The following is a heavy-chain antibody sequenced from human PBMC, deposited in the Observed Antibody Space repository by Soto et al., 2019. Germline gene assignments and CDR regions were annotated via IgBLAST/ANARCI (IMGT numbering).Heavy chain of an antibody. J-gene: IGHJ6*02. D-gene: IGHD4-17*01. Sequence: QVQLVESGGGVVQPGRSLRLSCVVSGFTFSGYGMHWVRQAPGKGLEWVAVVSYDGNREYYADSVKGRFTVSRDNSKNTPDLQMNSLRAEDTAVYYCAKDRSDYGDDVYYYFYGMDVWGQGTTVTVSS. V-gene: IGHV3-30*18. CDR1: GFTFSGYG. CDR2: VSYDGNRE. CDR3: AKDRSDYGDDVYYYFYGMDV.